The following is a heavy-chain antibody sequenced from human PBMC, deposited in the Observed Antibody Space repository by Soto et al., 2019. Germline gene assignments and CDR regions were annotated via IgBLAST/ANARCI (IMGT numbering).Heavy chain of an antibody. J-gene: IGHJ4*02. D-gene: IGHD6-19*01. Sequence: EVQLLESGGGLVRPGGSLRLSCAASGFTFSSYAMSWVRQAPGKGLEWVSVISGSGGSTYDADSVKGRFTISRDNSKNTLYLQMNSLRAEDTAVFYCARRSSGWYFDYWGQGTVVTVSS. V-gene: IGHV3-23*01. CDR1: GFTFSSYA. CDR2: ISGSGGST. CDR3: ARRSSGWYFDY.